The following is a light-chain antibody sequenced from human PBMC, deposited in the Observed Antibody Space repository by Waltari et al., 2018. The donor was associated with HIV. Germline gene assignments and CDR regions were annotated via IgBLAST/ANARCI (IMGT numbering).Light chain of an antibody. CDR1: RSDAGGSKS. V-gene: IGLV2-14*01. CDR2: EVS. CDR3: SSYTSSSTVV. J-gene: IGLJ2*01. Sequence: QSALTQPASVSGSPGQSITISCTGTRSDAGGSKSVSWYQQHPGKAPKIMIYEVSKRPSGVSNRFSGSKSGNTASLTISGLQAEDEPDYYCSSYTSSSTVVFGGGTKLTVL.